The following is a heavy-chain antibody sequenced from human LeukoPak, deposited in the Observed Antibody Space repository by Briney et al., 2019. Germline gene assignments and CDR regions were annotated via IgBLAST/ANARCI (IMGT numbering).Heavy chain of an antibody. CDR1: GGSISSSSYY. J-gene: IGHJ4*02. V-gene: IGHV4-39*01. CDR3: ARLSQKATMVRGVYYFDY. CDR2: IYYSGST. Sequence: PSETLSLTCTVSGGSISSSSYYWGWIRQPPGKGLEWIGSIYYSGSTYYNPSLKSRVTISVDTSKNQFSLKLSSVTPADTAVYYCARLSQKATMVRGVYYFDYWGQGTLVTVSS. D-gene: IGHD3-10*01.